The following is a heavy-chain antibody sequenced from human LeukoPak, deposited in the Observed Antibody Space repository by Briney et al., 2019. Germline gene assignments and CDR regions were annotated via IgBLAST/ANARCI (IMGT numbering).Heavy chain of an antibody. CDR3: ARAPYYDFWSGPLTCYMDV. Sequence: GGSLRLSCAASGFTFSSYSMNWVRQAPGKGLEWVSYISSSSSTIYYADSVKGRFNISRDNAKNSLYLQMNSLRAEDTAVYYCARAPYYDFWSGPLTCYMDVWGKGTTVTVSS. J-gene: IGHJ6*03. CDR2: ISSSSSTI. V-gene: IGHV3-48*01. CDR1: GFTFSSYS. D-gene: IGHD3-3*01.